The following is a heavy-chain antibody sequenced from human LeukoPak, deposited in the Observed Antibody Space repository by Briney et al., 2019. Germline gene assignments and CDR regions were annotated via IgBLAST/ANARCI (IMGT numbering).Heavy chain of an antibody. Sequence: SETLSLTCAVYGGSFSGHYCSWIRQPPGKGLEWIGEINHSGSTNYNPSLKSRVTISGDTSKHHFSLELRSVAAADTAVYYCAISGNYFTRDAFDIWGQGTMVTVSS. V-gene: IGHV4-34*01. D-gene: IGHD1-26*01. CDR2: INHSGST. CDR1: GGSFSGHY. CDR3: AISGNYFTRDAFDI. J-gene: IGHJ3*02.